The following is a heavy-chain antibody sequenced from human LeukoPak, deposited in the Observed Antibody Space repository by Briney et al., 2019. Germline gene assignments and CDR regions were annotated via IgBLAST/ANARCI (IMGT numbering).Heavy chain of an antibody. CDR1: GFTFSSYG. J-gene: IGHJ6*02. V-gene: IGHV3-30*18. CDR3: AKDFLSGYDILTGYPIAYYYYGMDV. D-gene: IGHD3-9*01. Sequence: GGSLRLSCAASGFTFSSYGMHWVRQAPGKGLEGVAVISYDGSNKYYADSVKGRFTISRDNSKNTLYLQMNSLRAEDTAVYYCAKDFLSGYDILTGYPIAYYYYGMDVWGQGTTVTVSS. CDR2: ISYDGSNK.